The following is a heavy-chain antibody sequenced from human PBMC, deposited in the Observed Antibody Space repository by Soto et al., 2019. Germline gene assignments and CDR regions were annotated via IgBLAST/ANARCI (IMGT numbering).Heavy chain of an antibody. Sequence: HPGGSLRLSCTASGFTFGDYAMSWFRQAPGKGLEWVGFIRSKAYGGTTEYAASVKGRFTISRDDSKSIAYLQMNSLKTEDTAVYYCTRSSIAADWPNYYYYGMDVWGQGTTVTFSS. V-gene: IGHV3-49*03. CDR2: IRSKAYGGTT. D-gene: IGHD3-9*01. CDR1: GFTFGDYA. J-gene: IGHJ6*02. CDR3: TRSSIAADWPNYYYYGMDV.